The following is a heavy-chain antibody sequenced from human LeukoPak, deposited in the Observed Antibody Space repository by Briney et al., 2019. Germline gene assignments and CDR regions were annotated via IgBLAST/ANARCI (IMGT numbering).Heavy chain of an antibody. V-gene: IGHV1-8*03. D-gene: IGHD3-22*01. CDR1: GYTFTTYD. Sequence: ASVKVSCKASGYTFTTYDINWVRQAAGQGLEWMGWMNPNSGNTGYAQKFQGSLTITRDASISTAYMELSSLRSDDTAVYYCARTKPDNSEMYNWGQGTLVTVSS. CDR2: MNPNSGNT. CDR3: ARTKPDNSEMYN. J-gene: IGHJ4*02.